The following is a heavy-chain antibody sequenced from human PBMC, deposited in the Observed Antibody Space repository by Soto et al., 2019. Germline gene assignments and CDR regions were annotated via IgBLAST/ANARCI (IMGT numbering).Heavy chain of an antibody. J-gene: IGHJ4*01. D-gene: IGHD5-12*01. Sequence: SETLSLTCIVSGGSISSDYWGWIRQPPGKGLEWIGYIFYAGAINYNPSLKSRVTISIDVSEKQFSLNLTSVTAADTAFYYCAKYTGYESLFYFDSWGRGLQVTVSS. CDR1: GGSISSDY. CDR2: IFYAGAI. CDR3: AKYTGYESLFYFDS. V-gene: IGHV4-59*01.